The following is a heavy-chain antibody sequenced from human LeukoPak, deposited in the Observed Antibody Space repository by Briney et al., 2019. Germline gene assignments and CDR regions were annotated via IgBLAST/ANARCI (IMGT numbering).Heavy chain of an antibody. CDR3: AGDSSGWNWYFDL. CDR1: GGSISSGIYY. J-gene: IGHJ2*01. Sequence: SQTLSLTCTVSGGSISSGIYYWSWIRQPAGKGLEWIGRVYTSGSTNYNPSLKSRVTISVDTSKNQFSLKLSSVTAADTAVYYCAGDSSGWNWYFDLWGRGTLVTVSS. D-gene: IGHD6-19*01. V-gene: IGHV4-61*02. CDR2: VYTSGST.